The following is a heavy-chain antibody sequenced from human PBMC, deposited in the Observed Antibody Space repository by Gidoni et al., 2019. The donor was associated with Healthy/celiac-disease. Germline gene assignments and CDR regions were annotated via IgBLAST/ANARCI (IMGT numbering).Heavy chain of an antibody. D-gene: IGHD3-10*01. J-gene: IGHJ6*02. CDR3: ARKGERWDVLEKFYFGVDV. CDR1: GGTVSTYG. Sequence: QVQLVQSGAEVKKPGSSVKVSCKASGGTVSTYGISWVRQAPGPGLEWVGGIVPVFGTGDYAQKFQGRVTITADESTSTAYMELSNLRSEDTAVYYCARKGERWDVLEKFYFGVDVWGQGTTVTVSS. CDR2: IVPVFGTG. V-gene: IGHV1-69*01.